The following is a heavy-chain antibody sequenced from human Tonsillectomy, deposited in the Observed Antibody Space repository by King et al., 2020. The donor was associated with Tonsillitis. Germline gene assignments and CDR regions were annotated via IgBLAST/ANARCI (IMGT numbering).Heavy chain of an antibody. CDR1: GFTFRSHA. CDR3: SRRTIFGVVTPFDY. D-gene: IGHD3-3*01. Sequence: VQLVESGGGVVQPGRSLRLSCEASGFTFRSHAMHWVRQAPGKGLEWVAFISYDGSNTYYAVSLKGRFTLSRDNSKNTLYLQMNSLRAEATAFYYCSRRTIFGVVTPFDYWGQGTLVTVSS. CDR2: ISYDGSNT. J-gene: IGHJ4*02. V-gene: IGHV3-30*01.